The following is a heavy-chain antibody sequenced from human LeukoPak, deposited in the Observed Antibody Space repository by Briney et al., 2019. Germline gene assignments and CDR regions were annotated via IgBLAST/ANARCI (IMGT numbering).Heavy chain of an antibody. V-gene: IGHV1-2*02. CDR2: INPNSGGT. D-gene: IGHD3-10*01. Sequence: ASVKVSCKASGYTFTGYYMHWVRQAPGQGLEWMGWINPNSGGTNYAQKFQGRVTMTRDTSISTAYMELSRLRSDDTAVYYCARKLTMVRGVPYYGMDVWGQGTTVTVSS. CDR3: ARKLTMVRGVPYYGMDV. CDR1: GYTFTGYY. J-gene: IGHJ6*02.